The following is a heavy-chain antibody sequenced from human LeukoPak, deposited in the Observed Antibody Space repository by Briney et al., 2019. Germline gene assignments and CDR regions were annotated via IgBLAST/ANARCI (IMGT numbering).Heavy chain of an antibody. V-gene: IGHV3-48*01. J-gene: IGHJ6*02. CDR1: GFTFSSYA. CDR2: ITSSSSII. Sequence: GGSLRLSCAASGFTFSSYAMSWVRQAPGKGLEWVSYITSSSSIIYYGDSVKGRFTVSRDNAKNSLYLQMNSLRAEDTAVFYCARVDCSSTSCYYGMDVWGQGTTVTVSS. CDR3: ARVDCSSTSCYYGMDV. D-gene: IGHD2-2*01.